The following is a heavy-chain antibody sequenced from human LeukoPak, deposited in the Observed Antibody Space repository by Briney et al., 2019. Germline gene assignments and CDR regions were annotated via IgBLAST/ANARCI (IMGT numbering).Heavy chain of an antibody. CDR1: GYTFSSHG. V-gene: IGHV1-18*01. CDR3: ARHSSGWSLDY. CDR2: ISAYNGNT. J-gene: IGHJ4*02. D-gene: IGHD6-19*01. Sequence: ASVKVSCKASGYTFSSHGIDWVRQAPGQELEWMGWISAYNGNTNYAQKLQGRVTMTTDTSTTTAYMELRSLRSDDTAVYFCARHSSGWSLDYWGQGTLVTVSS.